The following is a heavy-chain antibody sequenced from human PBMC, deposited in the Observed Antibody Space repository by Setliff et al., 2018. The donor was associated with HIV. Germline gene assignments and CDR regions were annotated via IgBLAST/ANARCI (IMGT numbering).Heavy chain of an antibody. CDR2: SSLGGST. CDR3: ARHRYSSSINWFDP. J-gene: IGHJ5*02. Sequence: SETLSLTCSVSGYYLRSASYWGWSRQSTEKGLEWSGSSSLGGSTYYNPSLKSLVNMHIDTSQNTFSLKLTSVPATDTAVYYCARHRYSSSINWFDPWGQGPLVTVSS. CDR1: GYYLRSASY. D-gene: IGHD6-13*01. V-gene: IGHV4-38-2*02.